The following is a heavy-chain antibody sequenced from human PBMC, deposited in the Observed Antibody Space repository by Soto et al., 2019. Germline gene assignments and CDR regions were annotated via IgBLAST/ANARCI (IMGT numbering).Heavy chain of an antibody. D-gene: IGHD3-22*01. J-gene: IGHJ3*02. CDR2: IKPDGSEK. CDR3: ARGDYYDTSGPFSDAFDI. V-gene: IGHV3-7*04. CDR1: GFTFSTYW. Sequence: GGSLRLSCAASGFTFSTYWMSWVRQAPGKGLEWVANIKPDGSEKWYVDSVRGRFTISRDNAKNSLYLQMNSLRAEDTAVYYCARGDYYDTSGPFSDAFDIWGQGTMVTVS.